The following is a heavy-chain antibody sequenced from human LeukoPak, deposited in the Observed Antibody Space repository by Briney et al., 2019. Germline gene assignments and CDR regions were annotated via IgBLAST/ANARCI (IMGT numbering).Heavy chain of an antibody. Sequence: GGSLRLSCAASGFTFDDYAMHWVRQAPGKGLEWVSGIYSDGTTYYADSVKGRFTISGDNSKNTLYLQMHSLRAEDTAIYYCAMNYYYYYYMDVWGKGTTVTISS. CDR3: AMNYYYYYYMDV. CDR1: GFTFDDYA. V-gene: IGHV3-53*01. J-gene: IGHJ6*03. CDR2: IYSDGTT.